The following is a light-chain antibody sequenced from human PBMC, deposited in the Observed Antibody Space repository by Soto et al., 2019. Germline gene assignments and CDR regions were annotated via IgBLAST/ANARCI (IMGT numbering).Light chain of an antibody. V-gene: IGKV3-20*01. J-gene: IGKJ4*01. CDR3: QQYGSYPLT. Sequence: EIVLTQSPGTLSLSPGERATLSCRASQSVTSSYLAWWQQKPGQAPRLLIYGASSRATGIPDRFSGSGSGTDFTLTVSRLEPEDFAVYFCQQYGSYPLTFGGGTKVDIK. CDR2: GAS. CDR1: QSVTSSY.